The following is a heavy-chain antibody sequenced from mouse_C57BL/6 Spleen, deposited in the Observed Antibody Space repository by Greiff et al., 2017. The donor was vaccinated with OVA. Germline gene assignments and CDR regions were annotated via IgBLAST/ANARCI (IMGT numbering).Heavy chain of an antibody. Sequence: DVHLVESGGGLVKPGGSLKLSCAASGFTFSDYGMHWVRQAPEKGLEWVAYISSGSSTIYYADTVKGRFTISRDNAKNTLFLQMTSLRSEDTAMYYCANYGSSYDAMDYWGQGTSVTVSS. D-gene: IGHD1-1*01. J-gene: IGHJ4*01. CDR3: ANYGSSYDAMDY. CDR2: ISSGSSTI. V-gene: IGHV5-17*01. CDR1: GFTFSDYG.